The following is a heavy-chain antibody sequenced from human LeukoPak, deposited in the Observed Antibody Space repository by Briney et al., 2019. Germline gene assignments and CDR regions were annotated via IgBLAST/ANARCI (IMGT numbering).Heavy chain of an antibody. J-gene: IGHJ4*02. CDR3: AALAAAAGKLGDY. D-gene: IGHD6-13*01. V-gene: IGHV5-51*01. CDR1: GYSFTSYW. CDR2: IYPGDSDT. Sequence: GESLRISCKGSGYSFTSYWIGWVRQMPGKGLEWMGIIYPGDSDTRYSPSFQGQVTISADKSISTAYLQWSSLKASDTATYYCAALAAAAGKLGDYWGQGTLVTVSS.